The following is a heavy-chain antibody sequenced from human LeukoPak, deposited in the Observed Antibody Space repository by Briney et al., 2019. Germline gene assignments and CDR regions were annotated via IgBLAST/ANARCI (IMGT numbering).Heavy chain of an antibody. V-gene: IGHV3-74*01. CDR3: AIMRWLQSSVDY. CDR1: GFTLSNYW. D-gene: IGHD5-24*01. Sequence: PGGSLRLSCEVSGFTLSNYWMHWVRQTPGKGLVWVSRINSDGSSTNYADPVKGRFTISRDNAKNTLYLQMNSLRAEDTAVYYCAIMRWLQSSVDYWGQGTLVTVSS. J-gene: IGHJ4*02. CDR2: INSDGSST.